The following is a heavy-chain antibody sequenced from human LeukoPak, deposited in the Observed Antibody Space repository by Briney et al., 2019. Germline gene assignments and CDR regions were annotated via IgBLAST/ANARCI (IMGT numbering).Heavy chain of an antibody. V-gene: IGHV1-2*02. D-gene: IGHD3-16*01. CDR2: INPNSGGT. CDR3: ARAVGGYYYMDV. Sequence: GASVKVSCKASGYTFTGYYMHWVRQDPVQGLEWMGWINPNSGGTNYAQKFQGRVTMTRDTSISTAYMELSRLRSDDTAVYYCARAVGGYYYMDVWGKGTTVTVSS. CDR1: GYTFTGYY. J-gene: IGHJ6*03.